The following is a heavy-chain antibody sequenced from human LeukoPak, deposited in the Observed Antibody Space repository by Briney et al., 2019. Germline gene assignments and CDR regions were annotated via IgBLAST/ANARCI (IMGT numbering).Heavy chain of an antibody. CDR1: GFSFSSNW. D-gene: IGHD3-10*01. CDR2: IKRDGSQK. Sequence: GGSLRLSCAAPGFSFSSNWMGWVRQAPGKGLEWVAHIKRDGSQKYYLDSVKGRFTISRDNAKNSLYLQMNSLRAEDTAVYYCARAGLLWFGESRMDVWGQGTTVTVSS. V-gene: IGHV3-7*01. CDR3: ARAGLLWFGESRMDV. J-gene: IGHJ6*02.